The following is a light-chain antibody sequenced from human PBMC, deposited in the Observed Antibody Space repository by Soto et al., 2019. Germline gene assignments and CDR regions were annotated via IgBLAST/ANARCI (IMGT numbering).Light chain of an antibody. Sequence: QSALTQPPSPSGAPGPSVTISCTGASSDIPDYNYVSWYQHLPGKAPKLMIYEVDKRPSGVPDRFSGSKSGNTASLTVSGLQAEDEADYYCSSYAGSNPVFGGGTKLTVL. V-gene: IGLV2-8*01. CDR1: SSDIPDYNY. CDR2: EVD. J-gene: IGLJ2*01. CDR3: SSYAGSNPV.